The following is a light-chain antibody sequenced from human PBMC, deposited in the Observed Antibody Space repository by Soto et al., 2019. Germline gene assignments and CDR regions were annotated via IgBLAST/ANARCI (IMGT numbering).Light chain of an antibody. J-gene: IGKJ1*01. Sequence: TVLTSTPRTRAFSPKNRSIVCFRTSQSVSNDYVAWVQQKPGQTPRLLIYSVSSRATGIPDRFSGSGSGTDFTLTISRLEPEDFAMYYCLHHGSSLWTFGQGTKVDIK. V-gene: IGKV3-20*01. CDR1: QSVSNDY. CDR3: LHHGSSLWT. CDR2: SVS.